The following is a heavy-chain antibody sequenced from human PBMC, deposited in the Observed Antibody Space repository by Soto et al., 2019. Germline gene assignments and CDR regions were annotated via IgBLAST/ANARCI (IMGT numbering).Heavy chain of an antibody. CDR2: IYSGGST. CDR1: GFTVSSNY. D-gene: IGHD2-15*01. J-gene: IGHJ4*02. CDR3: ARDHRGGYCSGGSCYLDYFDY. Sequence: GGSLRLSCAASGFTVSSNYMSWVRQAPGKGLEWVSVIYSGGSTYYADSVKGRFTISRDNSKNTLYLQMNSLRAEDTAVYYCARDHRGGYCSGGSCYLDYFDYWGQGTLVTVSS. V-gene: IGHV3-66*01.